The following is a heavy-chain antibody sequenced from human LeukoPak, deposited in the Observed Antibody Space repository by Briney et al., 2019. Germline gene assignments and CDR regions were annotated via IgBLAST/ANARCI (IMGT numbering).Heavy chain of an antibody. D-gene: IGHD1-1*01. CDR1: GFTFSSYG. Sequence: GALRLSCAASGFTFSSYGMHWVRQAPGKGLVWVSRINTDGSSTSYADSVKGRFTISRDNAKNTLYLQMNSLRAEDTAVYYCARGSQGTFDPWGQGTLVTVSS. CDR3: ARGSQGTFDP. J-gene: IGHJ5*02. V-gene: IGHV3-74*01. CDR2: INTDGSST.